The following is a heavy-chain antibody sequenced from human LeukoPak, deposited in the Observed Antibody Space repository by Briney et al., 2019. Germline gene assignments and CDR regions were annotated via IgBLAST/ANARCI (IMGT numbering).Heavy chain of an antibody. CDR3: ARREGSPPEYSSSWYFDL. CDR2: INDSGSP. CDR1: GGSSRGYY. J-gene: IGHJ2*01. Sequence: PSETLSLTCAVYGGSSRGYYWNWLWIRQSPGKGLEWIGEINDSGSPNYNPSLKSRVTISENKSLNQFSLRLSSVTAADTAVYYCARREGSPPEYSSSWYFDLWGRGTLVTVSS. V-gene: IGHV4-34*01. D-gene: IGHD6-6*01.